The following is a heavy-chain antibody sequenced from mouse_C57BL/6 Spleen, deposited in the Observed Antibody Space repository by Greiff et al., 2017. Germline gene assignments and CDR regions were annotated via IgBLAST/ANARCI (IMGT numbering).Heavy chain of an antibody. V-gene: IGHV5-4*03. CDR2: ISDGGSYT. CDR3: ARGSLRNDFDY. J-gene: IGHJ2*01. CDR1: GFTFSSYA. Sequence: EVKLMESGGGLVKPGGSLKLSCAASGFTFSSYAMSWVRQTPEKRLEWVATISDGGSYTYYPDNVKGRFTISRDNAKNNLYLQMSHLKSEDTAMYYCARGSLRNDFDYWGQGTTLTVSS. D-gene: IGHD1-1*01.